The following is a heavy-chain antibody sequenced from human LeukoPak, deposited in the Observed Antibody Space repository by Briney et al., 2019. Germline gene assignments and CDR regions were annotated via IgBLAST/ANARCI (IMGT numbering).Heavy chain of an antibody. Sequence: GGSLRLSCAASGFTFSSHAMHWVRQAPGKGLEWVALISSDGSDKRYADSVKGRFTISRDNSKNTLYLQMNSLRAEDTAVYYCAKHRVGATSNFDYWGQGTLVTVSS. CDR2: ISSDGSDK. D-gene: IGHD1-26*01. CDR3: AKHRVGATSNFDY. CDR1: GFTFSSHA. V-gene: IGHV3-30*04. J-gene: IGHJ4*02.